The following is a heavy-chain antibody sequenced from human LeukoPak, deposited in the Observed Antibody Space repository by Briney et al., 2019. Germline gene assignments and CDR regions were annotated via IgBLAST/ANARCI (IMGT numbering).Heavy chain of an antibody. CDR1: GGSISSSSYY. CDR2: IYYSGST. D-gene: IGHD1-26*01. Sequence: PSETLSLTCTVSGGSISSSSYYWGWIRQPPGKGLEWIGSIYYSGSTYYNPSLKSRVTISVDTSKNQFSLKLSSVTAADTAVYYCARDPGDGWELRAIDYWGQGTLVTVSS. CDR3: ARDPGDGWELRAIDY. J-gene: IGHJ4*02. V-gene: IGHV4-39*07.